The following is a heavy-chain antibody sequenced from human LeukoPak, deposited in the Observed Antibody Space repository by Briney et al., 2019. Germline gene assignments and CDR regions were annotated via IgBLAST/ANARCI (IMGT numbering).Heavy chain of an antibody. CDR3: ARVGYGNFDY. V-gene: IGHV4-34*01. Sequence: SETLSLTCAVYGGSFSGYYWSWIRQPPGKGLEWIGEINHSGSTNYNPSLKSRVTISVDTSKNQFSLKLSSVTAADTAVYYCARVGYGNFDYWGQGTLVTVSS. CDR2: INHSGST. D-gene: IGHD5-18*01. J-gene: IGHJ4*02. CDR1: GGSFSGYY.